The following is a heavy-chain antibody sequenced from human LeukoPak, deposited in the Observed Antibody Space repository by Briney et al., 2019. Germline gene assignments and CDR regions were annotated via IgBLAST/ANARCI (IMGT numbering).Heavy chain of an antibody. CDR3: AGSEINTYYYDSSGYYYVPAFDI. J-gene: IGHJ3*02. CDR2: IYYSGST. V-gene: IGHV4-59*01. D-gene: IGHD3-22*01. Sequence: SETLSLTCTVSGGSISSYSWSWIRQPPGKGLEWVGDIYYSGSTNYNPSLKSRVTISVDTSKNQFSLKLSSVTAADTAVYYCAGSEINTYYYDSSGYYYVPAFDIWGEGTMVTVSS. CDR1: GGSISSYS.